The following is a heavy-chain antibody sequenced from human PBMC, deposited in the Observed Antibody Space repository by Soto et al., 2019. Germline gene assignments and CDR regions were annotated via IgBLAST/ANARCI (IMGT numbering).Heavy chain of an antibody. J-gene: IGHJ4*02. CDR1: GDSISSSNW. CDR2: IYHSGST. CDR3: ATNAVAGTPIDY. Sequence: QVQLQESGPGLVKPSGTLSLTCAVSGDSISSSNWWTWVRQSPGRGLEWIGEIYHSGSTSYNPSLKSRVTISVDKSKNHFSLNLSSVTAADTAVYYCATNAVAGTPIDYWGQGTLVTVSS. V-gene: IGHV4-4*02. D-gene: IGHD6-19*01.